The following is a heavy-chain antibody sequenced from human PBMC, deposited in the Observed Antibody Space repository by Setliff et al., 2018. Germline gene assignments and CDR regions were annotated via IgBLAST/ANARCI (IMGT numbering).Heavy chain of an antibody. V-gene: IGHV1-2*06. J-gene: IGHJ4*02. CDR3: AAIGLDTAMITGVLFDF. CDR1: GYIFTGYY. CDR2: ISPNSGGT. D-gene: IGHD5-18*01. Sequence: ASVKVSCKASGYIFTGYYMHWVRQAPGQGLEWMGRISPNSGGTNYAQKFQGRVTMTRDTSISTAYMELSRLRSEDTAVYYCAAIGLDTAMITGVLFDFWGQGTLVTVSS.